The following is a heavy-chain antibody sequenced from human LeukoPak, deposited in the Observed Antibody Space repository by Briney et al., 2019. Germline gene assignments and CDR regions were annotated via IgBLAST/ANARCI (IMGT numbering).Heavy chain of an antibody. CDR2: ISYDGNLI. J-gene: IGHJ6*03. CDR1: GFMFSNYA. V-gene: IGHV3-30*18. D-gene: IGHD1-20*01. CDR3: AKDITGSYYYYMDV. Sequence: GGSLRLSCVASGFMFSNYALHWVRQAPGKGLEWVAVISYDGNLIHYADSVQGRFTLSRDNSKNTLYLQMNSLRAEDTAVYYCAKDITGSYYYYMDVWGKGTTVTISS.